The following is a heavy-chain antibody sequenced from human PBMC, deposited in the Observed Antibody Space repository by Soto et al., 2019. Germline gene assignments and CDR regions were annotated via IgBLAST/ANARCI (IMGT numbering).Heavy chain of an antibody. D-gene: IGHD2-21*01. CDR3: AKAAVYNDGLWLMDS. V-gene: IGHV3-23*01. Sequence: XESLRLACAASGFTISTFAMTWVRQAPGKGLESVCGMTGSGATIHYADSVKGRFTISKDNSRNVLYLQMDYLRDEDTAVYYCAKAAVYNDGLWLMDSWGQRTLVTVSS. CDR1: GFTISTFA. J-gene: IGHJ4*02. CDR2: MTGSGATI.